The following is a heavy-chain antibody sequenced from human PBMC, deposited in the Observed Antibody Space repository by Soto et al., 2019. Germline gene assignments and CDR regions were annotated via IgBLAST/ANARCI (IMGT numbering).Heavy chain of an antibody. Sequence: ETLSLTCTVSGGSINTFYWSWVRQPAGKGLEWIGRIFSSGSTSFNPSLESRVAMSVDTSKNHFSLNLSSVTAADMAVYYCAREGSYSAYNFAHGIQLWSFDFWGQGALVTVS. J-gene: IGHJ4*02. D-gene: IGHD5-12*01. CDR1: GGSINTFY. CDR2: IFSSGST. V-gene: IGHV4-4*07. CDR3: AREGSYSAYNFAHGIQLWSFDF.